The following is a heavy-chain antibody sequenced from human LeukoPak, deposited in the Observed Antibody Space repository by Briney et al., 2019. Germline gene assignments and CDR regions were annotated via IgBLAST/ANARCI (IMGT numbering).Heavy chain of an antibody. D-gene: IGHD3-10*01. CDR1: GSSFTSYW. CDR2: IDPSDSYT. V-gene: IGHV5-10-1*01. Sequence: GESLKISCKGSGSSFTSYWITWVRQMPGKGLEWMGRIDPSDSYTNYSPSFQGHVTISADKSISTAYLQWSGLKASDTAMYYCARRDGFGAIDFAFDIWGQGTMVTVSS. CDR3: ARRDGFGAIDFAFDI. J-gene: IGHJ3*02.